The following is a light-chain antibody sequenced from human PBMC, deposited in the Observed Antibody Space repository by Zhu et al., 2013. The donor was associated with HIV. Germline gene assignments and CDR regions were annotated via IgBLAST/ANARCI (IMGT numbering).Light chain of an antibody. Sequence: DIQMTQSPSTLSASVGDRVTITCRASQNINGWLAWYQQRAGKAPKLLIRVTSTLQSGVPSRFSGSGSGTEFTLTISSLQPDDFATYYCLQYYSNLPTFGQGTKVEVK. CDR2: VTS. V-gene: IGKV1-5*03. CDR3: LQYYSNLPT. J-gene: IGKJ1*01. CDR1: QNINGW.